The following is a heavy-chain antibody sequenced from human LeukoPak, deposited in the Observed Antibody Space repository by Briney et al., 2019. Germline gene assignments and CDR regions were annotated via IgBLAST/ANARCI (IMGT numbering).Heavy chain of an antibody. CDR3: AGIAALALDY. V-gene: IGHV4-4*09. Sequence: SETLSLTCTVSGGSISSYYWSWIRQPPGKGLEWIGYIYTSGSTNYNPSLKSRVTISVDTSKNQFSLQLSSVTAADTAVYYCAGIAALALDYWGQGTLVTVSS. D-gene: IGHD6-6*01. J-gene: IGHJ4*02. CDR1: GGSISSYY. CDR2: IYTSGST.